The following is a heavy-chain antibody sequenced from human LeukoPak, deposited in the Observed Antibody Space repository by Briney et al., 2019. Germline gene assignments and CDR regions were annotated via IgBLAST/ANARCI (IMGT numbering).Heavy chain of an antibody. CDR2: ISAYNGNT. CDR3: ATMSLGELLIYYYGMDV. D-gene: IGHD3-10*01. Sequence: GASVKVSCKASGYTFTSYGISWVRQAPGQGLEWMGWISAYNGNTNYAQKFQGRVTMTEDTSTDTAYMELSSLRSEDTAVYYCATMSLGELLIYYYGMDVWGQGTTVTVSS. CDR1: GYTFTSYG. V-gene: IGHV1-18*01. J-gene: IGHJ6*02.